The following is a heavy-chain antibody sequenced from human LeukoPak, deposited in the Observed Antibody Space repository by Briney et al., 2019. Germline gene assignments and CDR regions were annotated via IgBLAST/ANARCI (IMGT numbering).Heavy chain of an antibody. J-gene: IGHJ5*02. D-gene: IGHD3-22*01. CDR2: IYHSGST. CDR1: GYSISSGYY. CDR3: ARVTSGYYLWFDP. V-gene: IGHV4-38-2*02. Sequence: PSETLSLTCTVSGYSISSGYYWGWIRQPPGKGLEWIGSIYHSGSTYYNPSLKSRVTISLDTSKNQFSLKLSSVTAADTAVYYCARVTSGYYLWFDPWGQGTLVTVSS.